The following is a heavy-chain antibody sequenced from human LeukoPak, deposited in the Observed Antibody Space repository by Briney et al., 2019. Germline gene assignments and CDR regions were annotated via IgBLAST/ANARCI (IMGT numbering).Heavy chain of an antibody. D-gene: IGHD3-10*01. Sequence: GGSLRLSCAASGFTFRSYSMTWVRQAPGKGLEWVSYISLSSGAIYYVDSVKGRFTISRDNAKNSLYLQMNSLRAEDTAVYYCAREVYYGSGRRFDLWGQGTLVTASS. CDR2: ISLSSGAI. J-gene: IGHJ4*02. CDR3: AREVYYGSGRRFDL. V-gene: IGHV3-48*01. CDR1: GFTFRSYS.